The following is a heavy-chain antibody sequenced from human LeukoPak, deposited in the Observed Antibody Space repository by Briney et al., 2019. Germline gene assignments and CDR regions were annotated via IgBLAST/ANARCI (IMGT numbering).Heavy chain of an antibody. CDR1: GGSISDNYY. Sequence: SETLSLTCIVSGGSISDNYYWGWILQPPEKGLEWIGYISYSGVTNHTPSLKSRVTISVDTFKNQFSLKMSSVTAADPDIYYCEKGRMNAFDMWGQGTMVTVSP. V-gene: IGHV4-59*01. CDR2: ISYSGVT. CDR3: EKGRMNAFDM. J-gene: IGHJ3*02.